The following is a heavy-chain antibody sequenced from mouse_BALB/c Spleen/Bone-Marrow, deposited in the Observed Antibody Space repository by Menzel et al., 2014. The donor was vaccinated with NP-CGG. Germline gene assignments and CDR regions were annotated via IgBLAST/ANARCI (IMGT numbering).Heavy chain of an antibody. V-gene: IGHV5-6-3*01. Sequence: VQLEESGGGLVQPGGALKLSCAASGFTFSSSGMALVRPTADKRLEMIATINVKGDTTYHPDSVKSRFTISRDNVKNTLCLQMSSLNSEDTAMYYCARGYDYSSWCAYWGQGTLVTVSA. CDR1: GFTFSSSG. J-gene: IGHJ3*01. CDR2: INVKGDTT. D-gene: IGHD2-4*01. CDR3: ARGYDYSSWCAY.